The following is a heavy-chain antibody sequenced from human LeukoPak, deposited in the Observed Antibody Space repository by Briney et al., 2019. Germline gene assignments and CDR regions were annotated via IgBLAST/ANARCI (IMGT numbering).Heavy chain of an antibody. CDR2: ISVHNGNT. CDR3: ARDRMILGVPFDY. Sequence: GASVKVSCKASGYTFTSYGISWVRQAPGQGLEWMGWISVHNGNTKYAQKLQGRVTLTTDTSTSTAYMELRSLRSDDTAVYYCARDRMILGVPFDYWGQGTLVTVSS. D-gene: IGHD3-10*01. V-gene: IGHV1-18*01. CDR1: GYTFTSYG. J-gene: IGHJ4*02.